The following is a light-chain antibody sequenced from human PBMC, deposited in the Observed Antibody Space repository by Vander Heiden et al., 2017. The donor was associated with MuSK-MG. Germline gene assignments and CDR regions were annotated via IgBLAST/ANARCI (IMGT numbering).Light chain of an antibody. Sequence: DIQMTQSPSSLSASVGDRVTITCRASQNIFKYLNWYQEKPGKAPNIVIYAASSLQSGVPSRFSGSGSETDFTLTISSLQPEDFATYYCQQVSTLPYTFGPGTKVXIK. CDR1: QNIFKY. V-gene: IGKV1-39*01. CDR3: QQVSTLPYT. CDR2: AAS. J-gene: IGKJ2*01.